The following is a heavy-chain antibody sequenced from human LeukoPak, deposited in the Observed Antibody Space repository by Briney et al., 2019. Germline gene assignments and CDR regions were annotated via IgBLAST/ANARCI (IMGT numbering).Heavy chain of an antibody. CDR3: AKAEGASKASVY. J-gene: IGHJ4*02. D-gene: IGHD1-14*01. CDR1: GFTFSTYG. CDR2: IRYDGSNT. Sequence: GGSLRLSCAASGFTFSTYGMHWVRQAPGKGLEWVSFIRYDGSNTYYADSVKGRFTISRDNSKNTLYLQMNSLRAEDTAVYYCAKAEGASKASVYWSQGALVTVSS. V-gene: IGHV3-30*02.